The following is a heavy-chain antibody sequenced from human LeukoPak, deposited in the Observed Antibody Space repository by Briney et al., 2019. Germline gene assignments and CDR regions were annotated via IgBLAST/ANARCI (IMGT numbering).Heavy chain of an antibody. D-gene: IGHD6-19*01. V-gene: IGHV3-23*01. CDR2: ISGSGGST. Sequence: PGGSLRLSCAASGFTFSSYAMSWVRGAPGRGLEWVSAISGSGGSTYYADSVKGRFTISRDNSKNTLYLKMNSLRADDTAVYYCARPRSGWYRDAFDIWGQGTMVTVSS. CDR1: GFTFSSYA. CDR3: ARPRSGWYRDAFDI. J-gene: IGHJ3*02.